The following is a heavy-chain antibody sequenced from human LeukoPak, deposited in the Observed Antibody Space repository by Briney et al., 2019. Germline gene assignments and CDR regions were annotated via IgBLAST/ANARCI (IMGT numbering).Heavy chain of an antibody. CDR2: ISYTGST. V-gene: IGHV4-59*01. Sequence: SETLSLTCTVSGGSISGYYWSWIRQPPGKRLEWVGHISYTGSTNYNPSLKSRVTISVDTSKNQFSLKLTSVTATDTAVYYCARDVRTTEAFEIWGHGTMVTVSS. J-gene: IGHJ3*02. CDR1: GGSISGYY. CDR3: ARDVRTTEAFEI. D-gene: IGHD1-14*01.